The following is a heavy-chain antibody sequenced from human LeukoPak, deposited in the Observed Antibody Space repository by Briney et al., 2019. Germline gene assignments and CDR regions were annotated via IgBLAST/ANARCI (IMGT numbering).Heavy chain of an antibody. CDR2: TYYSGST. V-gene: IGHV4-39*01. CDR1: GGSISNSNYY. J-gene: IGHJ6*02. Sequence: SETLSLTCTVSGGSISNSNYYWDWIRQPPGKGLEWIGTTYYSGSTYYNPSLKDRVTISVDTSKNQLSLRLSSVNPADTAVYYCAKWLLFNRYYYGIDVWGRGTTVTVSS. CDR3: AKWLLFNRYYYGIDV. D-gene: IGHD5-24*01.